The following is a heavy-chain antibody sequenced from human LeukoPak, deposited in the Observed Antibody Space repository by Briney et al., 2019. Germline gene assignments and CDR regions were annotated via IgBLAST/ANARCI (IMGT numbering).Heavy chain of an antibody. J-gene: IGHJ4*02. CDR1: GSAFNTYW. D-gene: IGHD6-13*01. CDR3: ARDRGYSFDY. V-gene: IGHV3-74*01. CDR2: IDGDGSST. Sequence: GGSLRLSCAASGSAFNTYWMHCVRQAPGKGLVWVSRIDGDGSSTSYADSVKGRFTISRDNAKNALYLQMNSLRAEDTAVYYCARDRGYSFDYWGQGTLLTVSS.